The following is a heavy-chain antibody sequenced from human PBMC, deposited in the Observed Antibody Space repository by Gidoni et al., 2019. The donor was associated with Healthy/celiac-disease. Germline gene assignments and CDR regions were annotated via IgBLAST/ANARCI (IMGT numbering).Heavy chain of an antibody. J-gene: IGHJ4*02. V-gene: IGHV3-30-3*01. CDR1: GFTFSSYA. D-gene: IGHD1-26*01. Sequence: QVQLVESGGGVVQPGRSLRLSCAASGFTFSSYAMHWVRQAPGKGLEWVAFISYDGSNKYYADSVKGRFTISRDNSKNTLYLQMNSLRAEDTAVYYCARGSGSLFDYWGQGTLVTVSS. CDR2: ISYDGSNK. CDR3: ARGSGSLFDY.